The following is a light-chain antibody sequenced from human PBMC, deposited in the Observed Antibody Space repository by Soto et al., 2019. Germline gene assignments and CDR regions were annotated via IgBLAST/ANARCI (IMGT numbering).Light chain of an antibody. CDR2: GAS. J-gene: IGKJ5*01. CDR1: QSVRSSY. V-gene: IGKV3-20*01. CDR3: QQYGSSPPIT. Sequence: EIVLTQSPGTLSLSPGERATFSCRASQSVRSSYLAWFQQKPGQTPSLLIYGASRRATGIPDRFSGSGSGTYFTLTISRLEPEDFAVYYCQQYGSSPPITFGQGTRLEIK.